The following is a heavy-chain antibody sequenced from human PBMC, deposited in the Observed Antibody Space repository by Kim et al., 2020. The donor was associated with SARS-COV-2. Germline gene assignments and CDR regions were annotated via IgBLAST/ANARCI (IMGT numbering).Heavy chain of an antibody. D-gene: IGHD6-6*01. CDR1: GYTFTSYD. J-gene: IGHJ4*02. V-gene: IGHV1-8*01. CDR2: MNPNSGNT. CDR3: ARYGIAARPDDY. Sequence: ASVKVSCKASGYTFTSYDINWVRQATGQGLEWMGWMNPNSGNTGYAQKFQGRVTMTRNTSISTAYMELSSLRSEDTAVYFCARYGIAARPDDYWGQGTLVTVSS.